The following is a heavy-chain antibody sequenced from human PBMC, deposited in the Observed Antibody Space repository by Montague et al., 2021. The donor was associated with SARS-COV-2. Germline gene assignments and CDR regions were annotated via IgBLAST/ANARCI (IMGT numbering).Heavy chain of an antibody. CDR2: IHYSGST. CDR3: ARSWGKWLLWGYYFDY. D-gene: IGHD6-19*01. CDR1: GGSISSSSYY. V-gene: IGHV4-39*01. J-gene: IGHJ4*02. Sequence: SETLSLTCTVSGGSISSSSYYWGWIRQPPGKGLERIGSIHYSGSTYYNPSLKSRVTISADTSKNQFSLKLSSVTAADTAVYYCARSWGKWLLWGYYFDYWGQGTLVTVSS.